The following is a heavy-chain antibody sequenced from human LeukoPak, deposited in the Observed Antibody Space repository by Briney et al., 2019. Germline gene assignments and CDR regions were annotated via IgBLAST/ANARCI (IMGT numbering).Heavy chain of an antibody. J-gene: IGHJ4*02. V-gene: IGHV4-30-4*08. CDR1: GGSISSGDYY. Sequence: SQTLSLTCTVSGGSISSGDYYWSWIRHPPGKGLEWIGYIYYSGSTYYNPSLKSRVTISVDTSKNQSSLKLSSVTDAETAVYYCARGIEDLFGVVILDYWGQGTLVTVSS. CDR3: ARGIEDLFGVVILDY. D-gene: IGHD3-3*01. CDR2: IYYSGST.